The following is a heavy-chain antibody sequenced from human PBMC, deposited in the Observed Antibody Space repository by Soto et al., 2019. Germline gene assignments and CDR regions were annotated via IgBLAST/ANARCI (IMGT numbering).Heavy chain of an antibody. CDR1: GFTVSSNY. CDR2: IYSGGST. V-gene: IGHV3-66*01. D-gene: IGHD1-1*01. J-gene: IGHJ5*02. CDR3: ARERERDGWFDP. Sequence: GGSLRLSCAASGFTVSSNYMSWVRQAPGKGLGWVSVIYSGGSTYYADSVKGRFTISRDNSKNTLYLQMNSLRAEDTAVYYCARERERDGWFDPWGQGTLVTVSS.